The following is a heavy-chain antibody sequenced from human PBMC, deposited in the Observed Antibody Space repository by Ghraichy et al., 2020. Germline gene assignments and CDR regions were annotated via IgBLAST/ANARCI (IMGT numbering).Heavy chain of an antibody. CDR2: IYQSGTT. D-gene: IGHD2/OR15-2a*01. CDR3: ARDDSIGAGPFDV. CDR1: GGSIREYY. J-gene: IGHJ3*01. Sequence: SETLSLTCTVSGGSIREYYWSLIRQAPGKGLEWVGYIYQSGTTHYNLSLNSRVTISIDTSKNQFSLKLRSVTADDTAVYFCARDDSIGAGPFDVWGQGAMVNVSS. V-gene: IGHV4-59*01.